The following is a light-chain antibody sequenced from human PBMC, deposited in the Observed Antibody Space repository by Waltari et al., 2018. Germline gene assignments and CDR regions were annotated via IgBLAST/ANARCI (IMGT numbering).Light chain of an antibody. CDR1: SSDLGSYNL. Sequence: QSALTQPASVSGSPGQSITISCTGTSSDLGSYNLVSWYQQHPGKAPKLLIYEGNKRHSGVSKRFSGSNSGNTASLTISGLQAEDEADYYCCSYAGSSTFLFGGGTKVTVL. V-gene: IGLV2-23*03. CDR3: CSYAGSSTFL. CDR2: EGN. J-gene: IGLJ2*01.